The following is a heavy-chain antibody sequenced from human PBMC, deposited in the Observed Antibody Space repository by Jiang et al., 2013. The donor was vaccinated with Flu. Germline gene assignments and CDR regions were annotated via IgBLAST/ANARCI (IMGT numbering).Heavy chain of an antibody. D-gene: IGHD7-27*01. CDR3: ARDRGATGDFDF. CDR2: INPGNGDT. J-gene: IGHJ4*02. Sequence: HWVRQAPGQSLEWMGWINPGNGDTQYSKRFQGRISITRDTSANSAYVELSSLRSEDTAVYFCARDRGATGDFDFWGQGSLVTVS. V-gene: IGHV1-3*01.